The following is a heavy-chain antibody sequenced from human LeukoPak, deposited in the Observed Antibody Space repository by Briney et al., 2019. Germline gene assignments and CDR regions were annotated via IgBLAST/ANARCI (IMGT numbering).Heavy chain of an antibody. D-gene: IGHD2-2*01. CDR1: GFTFSSYW. Sequence: GGSLRLSCAASGFTFSSYWMSWVRQAPGKGLEWVANIKQDGSEKYHVDSVKGRFTISRDNAKNSLYLQMNSLRAEDTAVYYCARAGLGYCSSTSCPNWFDPWGQGTLVTVSS. CDR2: IKQDGSEK. V-gene: IGHV3-7*01. J-gene: IGHJ5*02. CDR3: ARAGLGYCSSTSCPNWFDP.